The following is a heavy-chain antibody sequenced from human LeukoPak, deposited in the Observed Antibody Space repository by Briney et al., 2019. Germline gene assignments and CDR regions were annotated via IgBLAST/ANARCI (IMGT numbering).Heavy chain of an antibody. D-gene: IGHD6-6*01. CDR1: GYTFTGYY. CDR2: INPNSGGT. J-gene: IGHJ6*03. CDR3: AKVLAARTRYYYYYVDV. Sequence: ASVKVSCKASGYTFTGYYMHWVRQAPGQGLEWMGWINPNSGGTNYAQKFQGRVTMTRDTSISTAYMELSRLRSDDTAVYYCAKVLAARTRYYYYYVDVWGKGTTVTVSS. V-gene: IGHV1-2*02.